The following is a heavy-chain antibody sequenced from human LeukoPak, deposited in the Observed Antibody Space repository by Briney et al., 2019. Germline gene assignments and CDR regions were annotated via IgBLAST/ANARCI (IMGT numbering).Heavy chain of an antibody. CDR3: ARASGNGYKFHPSYAFDI. V-gene: IGHV4-61*02. J-gene: IGHJ3*02. D-gene: IGHD5-24*01. CDR1: GGSISSGSYY. CDR2: IYTSGST. Sequence: SETLSLTCTVSGGSISSGSYYWSWIRQPAGKGLEWIGRIYTSGSTNYNPSLKSRVTTSVDTSKNQFSLKLSSVTAADTAVYYCARASGNGYKFHPSYAFDIWGQGTMVTVSS.